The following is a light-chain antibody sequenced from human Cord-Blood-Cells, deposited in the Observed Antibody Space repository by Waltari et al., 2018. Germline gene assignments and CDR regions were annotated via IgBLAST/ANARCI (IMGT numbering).Light chain of an antibody. CDR1: SSDVSGYNS. V-gene: IGLV2-8*01. CDR2: EGS. Sequence: QSALTQPPSASGSPGQSVTISCPGTSSDVSGYNSVSWYQQHPGKAPKLMIYEGSKRPPGVPDRFSGSKSGNTASLTVSGLQAEDEADYYCSSYAGSNNYVFGTGTKVTVL. CDR3: SSYAGSNNYV. J-gene: IGLJ1*01.